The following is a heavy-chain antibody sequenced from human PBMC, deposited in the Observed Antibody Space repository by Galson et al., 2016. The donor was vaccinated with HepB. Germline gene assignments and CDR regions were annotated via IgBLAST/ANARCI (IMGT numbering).Heavy chain of an antibody. J-gene: IGHJ4*02. D-gene: IGHD3-16*01. V-gene: IGHV3-53*01. CDR3: ARVLDYSPTFFDY. Sequence: SLRLSCAASAFNIRKNYMSWVRQAPGQGLEWVSTIYSDTSTYYADSVKGRFTISRDNSKNTLYLQMNSLRAEDTAIYYCARVLDYSPTFFDYWGQGTLVTVSS. CDR2: IYSDTST. CDR1: AFNIRKNY.